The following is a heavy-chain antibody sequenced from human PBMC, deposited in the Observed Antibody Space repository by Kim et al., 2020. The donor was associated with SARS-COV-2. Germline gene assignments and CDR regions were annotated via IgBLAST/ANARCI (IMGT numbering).Heavy chain of an antibody. D-gene: IGHD2-8*01. CDR1: GYTFTGYY. V-gene: IGHV1-2*02. CDR2: INPISGGT. Sequence: ASVKVSCKASGYTFTGYYIHWVRQAPGQGLEWMGWINPISGGTNYAQKFQGRVTMTSDTSITTANMELNRLTSDDTAVYFFSRGDAGVSDYWGQGTLVTV. J-gene: IGHJ4*02. CDR3: SRGDAGVSDY.